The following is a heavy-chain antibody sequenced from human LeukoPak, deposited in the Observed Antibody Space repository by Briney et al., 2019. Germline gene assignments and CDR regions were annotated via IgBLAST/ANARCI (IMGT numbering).Heavy chain of an antibody. CDR2: INHSGST. CDR1: GGSFSGYY. CDR3: ASYGGNSVFNNWFDP. Sequence: SETLSLTCAVYGGSFSGYYWSWIRQPPGKGLEWIGEINHSGSTNYNPSLKSRVTISVDTSKNQFSLKLSSVTAADTAVYYCASYGGNSVFNNWFDPWGQGTLVTVSS. J-gene: IGHJ5*02. D-gene: IGHD4-23*01. V-gene: IGHV4-34*01.